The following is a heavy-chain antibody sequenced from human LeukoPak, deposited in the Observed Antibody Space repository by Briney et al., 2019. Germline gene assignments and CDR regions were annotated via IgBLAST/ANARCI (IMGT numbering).Heavy chain of an antibody. CDR2: IANSGSTT. J-gene: IGHJ6*03. V-gene: IGHV3-11*04. CDR1: GFTFSDYY. D-gene: IGHD1-26*01. CDR3: ARDPYSGSYGDYYYYYMDV. Sequence: PGGSLRLSCAASGFTFSDYYMSWIRQAPGKGLEWVSYIANSGSTTYYVDSVKGRFTISRDNAKNSLYLQMNSLRAEDTAVYYCARDPYSGSYGDYYYYYMDVWGKGTTVTISS.